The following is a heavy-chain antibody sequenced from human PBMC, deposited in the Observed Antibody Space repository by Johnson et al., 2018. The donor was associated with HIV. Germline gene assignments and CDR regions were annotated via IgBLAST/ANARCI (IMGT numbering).Heavy chain of an antibody. CDR2: INWNSGRT. CDR3: ARELVLYSSGWYAPDAFDI. D-gene: IGHD6-19*01. J-gene: IGHJ3*02. CDR1: GFIFDDYG. Sequence: VQLVESGGGVVRPGGSLRLSCAASGFIFDDYGMTWVRQAPGKGLEWVSGINWNSGRTGYADSVKGRFTISRDNAKKVLYLQMNSLRAEDTAVYYCARELVLYSSGWYAPDAFDIWGQGTMVTVSS. V-gene: IGHV3-20*04.